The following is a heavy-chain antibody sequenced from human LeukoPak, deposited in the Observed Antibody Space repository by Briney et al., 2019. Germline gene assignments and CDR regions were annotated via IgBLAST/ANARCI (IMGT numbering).Heavy chain of an antibody. V-gene: IGHV3-23*01. D-gene: IGHD1/OR15-1a*01. J-gene: IGHJ5*02. CDR3: AKRTRRLNNNWFDP. CDR2: ISGSGGST. Sequence: GGSLRLSCAVSGFTFSSYAMSWVRQAPGKGLEWVSAISGSGGSTYYAHSVKGRFTISRDNSKNTLYLQMNSLRADDTALYYCAKRTRRLNNNWFDPWGQGTLVTVSS. CDR1: GFTFSSYA.